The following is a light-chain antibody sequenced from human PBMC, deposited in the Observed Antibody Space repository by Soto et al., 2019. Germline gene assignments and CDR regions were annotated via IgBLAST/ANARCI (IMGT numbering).Light chain of an antibody. CDR1: SSDVGTYDY. CDR2: GVT. J-gene: IGLJ1*01. V-gene: IGLV2-8*01. Sequence: QSVLTQPPSASGSPGQSVTFSCTGTSSDVGTYDYVSWYQQYPGKAPKLLIYGVTRRPSGVPDRFSGSKSGNTAALTVSGLQAEDEAYYYCSSSAGRSMYVFGTGTKVTVL. CDR3: SSSAGRSMYV.